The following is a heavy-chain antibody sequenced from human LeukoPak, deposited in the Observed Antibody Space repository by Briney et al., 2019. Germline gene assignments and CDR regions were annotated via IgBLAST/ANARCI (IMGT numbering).Heavy chain of an antibody. CDR1: GFSVSSSY. CDR3: ARDCGGDSDY. D-gene: IGHD4-17*01. CDR2: ISRSGTT. Sequence: GGSLRLSCAASGFSVSSSYMSWVRQAPGKGLECVSVISRSGTTYYADSVKGRFTISRDNSKNTLYLQMNSLRAEDTAVYYCARDCGGDSDYWGQGTLVTVSS. V-gene: IGHV3-66*01. J-gene: IGHJ4*02.